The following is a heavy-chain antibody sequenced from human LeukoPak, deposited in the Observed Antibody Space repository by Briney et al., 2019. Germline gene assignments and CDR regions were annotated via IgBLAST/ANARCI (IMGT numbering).Heavy chain of an antibody. D-gene: IGHD1-26*01. J-gene: IGHJ6*02. V-gene: IGHV1-69*13. CDR1: GGTFSIYA. Sequence: ASVNVSCTASGGTFSIYAISWVRQAPGQGLEWMGGIIPIFGTANYAQKFQGRVTITADESTSTAYMELSSLRSEDTAVYYCATTLGIVDYYYYGMDVWGQGTTVTVSS. CDR3: ATTLGIVDYYYYGMDV. CDR2: IIPIFGTA.